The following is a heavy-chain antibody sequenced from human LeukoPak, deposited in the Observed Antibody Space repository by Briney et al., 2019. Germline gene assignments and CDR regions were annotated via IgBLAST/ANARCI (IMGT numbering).Heavy chain of an antibody. CDR2: LSGSGYNT. Sequence: PGGSLRLSCAGSGSTFSDYSMHWVRQAPGKGLEWVSSLSGSGYNTYYADSVKGRFTISRDNSKNTVYLQMNSLRAEDTAVYYCAKDPYGTRYFDYWGQGTLVTVSS. J-gene: IGHJ4*02. CDR3: AKDPYGTRYFDY. CDR1: GSTFSDYS. D-gene: IGHD2-2*01. V-gene: IGHV3-23*01.